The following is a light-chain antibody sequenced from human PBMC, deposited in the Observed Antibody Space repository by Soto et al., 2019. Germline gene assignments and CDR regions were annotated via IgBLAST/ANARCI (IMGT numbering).Light chain of an antibody. J-gene: IGKJ4*01. CDR1: QSVSSN. V-gene: IGKV3-15*01. CDR2: GAS. Sequence: EIVMTQSPATLSVSPGERATLSCRASQSVSSNLAWYQQKPGQAPRLLIYGASTRATGIPARFSGSGSGTEFTLTISSLQSEGFAVYYCQQRVNRVTFGGGTKVDIK. CDR3: QQRVNRVT.